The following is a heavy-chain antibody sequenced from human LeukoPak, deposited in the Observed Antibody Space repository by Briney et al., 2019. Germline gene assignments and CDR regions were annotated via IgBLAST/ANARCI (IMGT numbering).Heavy chain of an antibody. CDR3: GATGTTGYYYYYGMDV. Sequence: SGGSLRLSCAASGFTFSSYSMNWVRQAPGKGLEWVSSISSSRSYIYYADSVKGRFTISRDNAKNSLYLQMNSLRAEDTAVYYCGATGTTGYYYYYGMDVWGKGTTVTVSS. D-gene: IGHD1-1*01. J-gene: IGHJ6*04. CDR2: ISSSRSYI. CDR1: GFTFSSYS. V-gene: IGHV3-21*01.